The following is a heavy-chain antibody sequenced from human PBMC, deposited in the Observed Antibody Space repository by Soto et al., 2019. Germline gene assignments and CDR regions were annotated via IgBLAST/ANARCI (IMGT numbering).Heavy chain of an antibody. J-gene: IGHJ4*02. CDR1: GGSISSGGYY. V-gene: IGHV4-31*03. D-gene: IGHD4-17*01. Sequence: SETLSLTGTVSGGSISSGGYYWSWIRQHPGKGLEWIGYIYYSGSTYYNPSLKSRVTISVDTSKNQFSLKLSSVTAADTAVYYCARADTVTTYDYWGQGTLVTVSS. CDR3: ARADTVTTYDY. CDR2: IYYSGST.